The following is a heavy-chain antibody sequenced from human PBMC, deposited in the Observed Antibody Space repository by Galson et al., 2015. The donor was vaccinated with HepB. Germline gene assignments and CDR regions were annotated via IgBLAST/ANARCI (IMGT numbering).Heavy chain of an antibody. V-gene: IGHV5-10-1*01. CDR2: IDPSDSDA. Sequence: QSGAEVKKPGESLRISCKGSGSSLTNYWINWVRQMPGKGLEWMGRIDPSDSDANYSPSFQGHVTISADKSISTAYLQWSSLKASDTAMYYCVRQGTSATENWGQGTLVTVSS. D-gene: IGHD6-13*01. J-gene: IGHJ4*02. CDR3: VRQGTSATEN. CDR1: GSSLTNYW.